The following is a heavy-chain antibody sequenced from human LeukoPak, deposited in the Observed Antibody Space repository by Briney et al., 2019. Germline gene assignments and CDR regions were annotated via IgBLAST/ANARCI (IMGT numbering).Heavy chain of an antibody. D-gene: IGHD1-26*01. Sequence: PGGSLRLSCAASGFTVSTYYMIWVRQAPGKGLQRVSVLHSGGTTHYADSVKGRFTISRDNSKNTLYLQMNSLRAEDTAVYYCARVVYSGSYHVGESDYWGQGTLVTVSS. CDR1: GFTVSTYY. V-gene: IGHV3-53*01. CDR2: LHSGGTT. CDR3: ARVVYSGSYHVGESDY. J-gene: IGHJ4*02.